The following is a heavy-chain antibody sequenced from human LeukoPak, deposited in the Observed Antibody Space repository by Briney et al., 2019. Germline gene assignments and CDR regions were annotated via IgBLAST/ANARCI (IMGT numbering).Heavy chain of an antibody. CDR2: ISGSGGST. D-gene: IGHD3-22*01. Sequence: PGGSLRLSCAASGFTFSSYAMSWVRQAPGKGLEWVSAISGSGGSTYYADSVKGRFTISRDNSKNTLYLQMNSLRAEDTAVYYCAKVGSSGLYYYYYMDVWGKGTTVTVSS. V-gene: IGHV3-23*01. J-gene: IGHJ6*03. CDR3: AKVGSSGLYYYYYMDV. CDR1: GFTFSSYA.